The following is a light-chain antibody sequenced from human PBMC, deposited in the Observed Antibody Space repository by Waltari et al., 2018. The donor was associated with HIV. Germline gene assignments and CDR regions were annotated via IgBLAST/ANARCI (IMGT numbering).Light chain of an antibody. CDR1: RTILFDSNSKNY. CDR2: WAS. V-gene: IGKV4-1*01. Sequence: DIVMTQSPDSRPVSLGERAPINCKSSRTILFDSNSKNYLALYQQKPGQPPKVLIYWASTRESRVPDRFSGSGSGTDFALTISRLQPEDVAGYYCQQYFSTPPTFGQGTRVGI. J-gene: IGKJ1*01. CDR3: QQYFSTPPT.